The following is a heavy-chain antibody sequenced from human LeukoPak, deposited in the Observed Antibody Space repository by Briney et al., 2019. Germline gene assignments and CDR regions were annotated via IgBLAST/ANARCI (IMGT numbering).Heavy chain of an antibody. CDR1: GGSISSSY. J-gene: IGHJ4*02. V-gene: IGHV4-59*01. D-gene: IGHD6-19*01. CDR3: ARHGYSSGWLEGY. CDR2: ISYSGST. Sequence: SETLSLTCTVSGGSISSSYWSWIRQPPGKGLEWIGYISYSGSTNNNPSLKSRVTISVDTSKNQFSLKLSSVTAADTAVYYCARHGYSSGWLEGYWGQGTLVTVSS.